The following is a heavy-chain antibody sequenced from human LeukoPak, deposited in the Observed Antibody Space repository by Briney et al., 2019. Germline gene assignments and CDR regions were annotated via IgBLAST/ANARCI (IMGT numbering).Heavy chain of an antibody. J-gene: IGHJ5*02. CDR2: VSTSGGST. Sequence: PGGSLRLSCAASGFTFSSYAMSWVRQAPGKGLEWVPTVSTSGGSTYYADSVKGRFTISRDNSENTLYLQMNSLRAEDTAVYYCAKGEEYQLLYWFDPWGQGTLVTVSS. CDR3: AKGEEYQLLYWFDP. D-gene: IGHD2-2*01. V-gene: IGHV3-23*01. CDR1: GFTFSSYA.